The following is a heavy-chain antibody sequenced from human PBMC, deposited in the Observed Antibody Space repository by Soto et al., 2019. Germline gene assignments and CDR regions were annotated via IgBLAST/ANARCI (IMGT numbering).Heavy chain of an antibody. CDR3: ARDSQGRGVIWFDP. D-gene: IGHD3-10*01. CDR2: IYYSGST. CDR1: TESFSTYY. V-gene: IGHV4-59*01. Sequence: PSETLSLTCAVHTESFSTYYCSWTRQPPGKGLEWIGYIYYSGSTNYNSSLKSRVTISVDTSKNQFSLKLSSVTAADTAVYYCARDSQGRGVIWFDPWGQGTLVTVSS. J-gene: IGHJ5*02.